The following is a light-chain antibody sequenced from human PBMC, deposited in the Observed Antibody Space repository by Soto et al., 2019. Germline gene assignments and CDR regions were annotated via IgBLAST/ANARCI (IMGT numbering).Light chain of an antibody. V-gene: IGLV1-44*01. CDR1: SSNIGTNP. J-gene: IGLJ1*01. CDR3: AAWDDSLNGHV. CDR2: TNY. Sequence: QLVLTQPPSASGTPGQRVTISCSGSSSNIGTNPVNWYQQLPGTAPKLLIYTNYQRPSGVPDRFSGSKSGTSASLAISGLQSEDEADYYCAAWDDSLNGHVFGTGTKLTV.